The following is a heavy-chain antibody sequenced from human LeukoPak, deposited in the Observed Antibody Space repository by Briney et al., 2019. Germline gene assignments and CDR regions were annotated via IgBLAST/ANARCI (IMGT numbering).Heavy chain of an antibody. CDR1: GGSMSSHY. V-gene: IGHV4-59*11. CDR3: ARGGVAAAGYYHFYYMDV. CDR2: IYSSGST. J-gene: IGHJ6*03. Sequence: SETLSLTCNVSGGSMSSHYWSWIRQPPGKGLEWIGYIYSSGSTNYNPSLKSRVIISIDTSKNQFSLKVTSVTAADTAVYYCARGGVAAAGYYHFYYMDVWGKGTTVTISS. D-gene: IGHD6-13*01.